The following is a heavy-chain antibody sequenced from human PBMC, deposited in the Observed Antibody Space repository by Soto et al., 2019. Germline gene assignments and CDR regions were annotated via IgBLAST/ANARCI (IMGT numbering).Heavy chain of an antibody. J-gene: IGHJ4*02. V-gene: IGHV3-30*18. CDR3: AKERDVKAVAAPLDF. CDR2: ISNDGSDK. D-gene: IGHD6-19*01. CDR1: GFIFSSYG. Sequence: ESGGGVDQPGRSLRLSCAASGFIFSSYGMQWVRQAPGKGLEWVSLISNDGSDKHYADSVKGRFTISRDNSKNTLYLEIHSLRAEDTAVYYCAKERDVKAVAAPLDFWGQGTLVTVSS.